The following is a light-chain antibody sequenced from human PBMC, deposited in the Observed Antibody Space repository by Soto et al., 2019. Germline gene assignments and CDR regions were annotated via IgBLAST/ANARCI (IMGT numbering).Light chain of an antibody. J-gene: IGKJ4*01. CDR2: GAS. CDR1: QSVSSY. CDR3: QQYGRG. V-gene: IGKV3-20*01. Sequence: EIVLTQSPATLSLSPGERATLSCRASQSVSSYLAWYQQKPGQAPRLLIYGASSRATGIPDRFSGSGSGTDFTLTISRLEPEDFAVYYCQQYGRGFGGGTKVDIK.